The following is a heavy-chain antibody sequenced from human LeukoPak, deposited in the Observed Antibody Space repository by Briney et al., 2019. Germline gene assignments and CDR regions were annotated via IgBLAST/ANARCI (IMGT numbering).Heavy chain of an antibody. CDR1: GYTFTGYY. D-gene: IGHD1-20*01. J-gene: IGHJ6*03. CDR2: INPNSGGT. V-gene: IGHV1-2*02. Sequence: ASVTVSCKASGYTFTGYYMHWVRQAPGQRLEWMGWINPNSGGTNYAQKFQGRVTMTRDTSISTAYMELSRLRSDDTAVYYCARDLGITGSQWVMDVWGKGTTVTVSS. CDR3: ARDLGITGSQWVMDV.